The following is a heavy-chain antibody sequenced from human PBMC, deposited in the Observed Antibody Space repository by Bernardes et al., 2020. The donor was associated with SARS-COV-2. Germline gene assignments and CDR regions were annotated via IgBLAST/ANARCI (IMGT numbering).Heavy chain of an antibody. J-gene: IGHJ1*01. CDR3: ATSTGHCSGGSCFNL. CDR1: GGSISNDY. Sequence: SETLSLTCSVSGGSISNDYCNWIRQTPTKELEWIGYIYSTGSTNYNPSLESRVSMSVDRSKKQFSLDLRAVTAADTAVYYCATSTGHCSGGSCFNLWGQGFLVSVSS. V-gene: IGHV4-59*03. CDR2: IYSTGST. D-gene: IGHD2-15*01.